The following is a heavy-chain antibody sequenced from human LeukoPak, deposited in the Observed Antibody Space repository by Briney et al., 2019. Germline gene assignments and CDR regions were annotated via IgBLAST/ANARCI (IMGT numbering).Heavy chain of an antibody. Sequence: ASVKVSRKASGYTFTSYGISWVRQAPGQGLEWMGWISAYNGNTNYAQKLQGRVTMTTDTSTSTAYMELRSLRSDDTAVYYCAREDSNSGKGSYYYMDVWGKGTTVTVSS. CDR2: ISAYNGNT. CDR1: GYTFTSYG. V-gene: IGHV1-18*01. J-gene: IGHJ6*03. D-gene: IGHD1-1*01. CDR3: AREDSNSGKGSYYYMDV.